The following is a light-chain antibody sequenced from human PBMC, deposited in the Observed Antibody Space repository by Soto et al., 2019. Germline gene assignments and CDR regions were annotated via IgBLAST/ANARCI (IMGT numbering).Light chain of an antibody. CDR1: QSISTN. V-gene: IGKV3D-15*01. J-gene: IGKJ4*01. CDR2: DAS. CDR3: QQYNNWPLT. Sequence: TVMTQTPATLSVSPGDRATLSCRASQSISTNLAWYQQKPGQAPRLLIYDASTRATGIPARFSGSGSGTEFTLTISSLLSEDFAVYSCQQYNNWPLTFGGGTKVDIK.